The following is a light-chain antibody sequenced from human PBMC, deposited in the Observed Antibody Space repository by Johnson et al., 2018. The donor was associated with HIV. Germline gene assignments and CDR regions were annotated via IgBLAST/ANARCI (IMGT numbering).Light chain of an antibody. V-gene: IGLV1-51*02. J-gene: IGLJ1*01. CDR1: NSNIGYNS. CDR3: GTWDSSRRTAF. CDR2: ENN. Sequence: QSALTQPPSVSAAPGQRVTISCSGNNSNIGYNSVSWYQQVPGTAPKLLIYENNKRPSGIPDRFSGSKSGTSATLGITGLQTGDEADYYCGTWDSSRRTAFFGTGTTITVL.